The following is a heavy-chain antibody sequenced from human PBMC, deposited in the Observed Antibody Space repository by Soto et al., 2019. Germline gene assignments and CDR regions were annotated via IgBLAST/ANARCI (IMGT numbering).Heavy chain of an antibody. CDR1: GFTFSSYS. D-gene: IGHD4-17*01. CDR2: ISSSSSTI. CDR3: ARDMGSTGP. Sequence: GVSLRLSCAASGFTFSSYSMNWVRQAPGKGLEWVSYISSSSSTIYYADSVKGRFTISRDNAKNSLYLQMNSLRAEDKAVYYCARDMGSTGPWGQGTLVNVSS. J-gene: IGHJ4*02. V-gene: IGHV3-48*01.